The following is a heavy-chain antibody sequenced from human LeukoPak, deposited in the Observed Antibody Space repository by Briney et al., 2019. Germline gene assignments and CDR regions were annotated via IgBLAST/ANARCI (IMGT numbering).Heavy chain of an antibody. Sequence: GGSLRLSCAASGFTFSSYSMNWVRQAPGKGLEWVSSISSSSSYIYYADSVKGRFTISRDNAKNSLYLQMSSLRAEDTAVYYCARPLWFGEQDAFDIWGQGTMVTVSS. CDR2: ISSSSSYI. CDR1: GFTFSSYS. CDR3: ARPLWFGEQDAFDI. J-gene: IGHJ3*02. D-gene: IGHD3-10*01. V-gene: IGHV3-21*01.